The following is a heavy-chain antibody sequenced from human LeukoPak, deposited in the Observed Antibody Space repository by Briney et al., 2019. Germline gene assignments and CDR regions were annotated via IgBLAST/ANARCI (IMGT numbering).Heavy chain of an antibody. CDR2: IKQDGSVK. J-gene: IGHJ4*02. CDR3: AGGVSY. Sequence: GGSLSLSCTASGFSFSTFWMNWVRQAPGKGLEWVANIKQDGSVKYYVDSVKGRFTISRDNAMQSLYLQMNSLRAEDTAVYYCAGGVSYWGRGTLVTVSS. CDR1: GFSFSTFW. V-gene: IGHV3-7*04.